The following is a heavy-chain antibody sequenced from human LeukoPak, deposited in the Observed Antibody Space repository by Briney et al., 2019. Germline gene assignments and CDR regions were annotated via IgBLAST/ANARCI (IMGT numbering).Heavy chain of an antibody. CDR2: IYYSGST. CDR1: GGSISSYY. Sequence: SETLSLTCTVSGGSISSYYWSWVRQPPGKGLEWIGYIYYSGSTNYNPSLKSRVTISVDTSKNQFSLKLSSVTAADTAVYYCARRRPSNWFDPWGQGTLVTVSS. D-gene: IGHD6-25*01. J-gene: IGHJ5*02. CDR3: ARRRPSNWFDP. V-gene: IGHV4-59*08.